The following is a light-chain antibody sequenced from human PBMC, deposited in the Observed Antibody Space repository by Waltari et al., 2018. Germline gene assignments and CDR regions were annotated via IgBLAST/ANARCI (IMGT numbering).Light chain of an antibody. CDR3: TSFAASGDLV. V-gene: IGLV2-8*01. CDR1: SGDVGYYDF. CDR2: EVT. Sequence: QSALTQPPSASGSPGQAVTISCTGSSGDVGYYDFASWYQQHPGKVPRLLIFEVTRRPSGVPDRFSGSKSETTASLTVSGLQPEDEADYYCTSFAASGDLVFGGGTKLTVL. J-gene: IGLJ3*02.